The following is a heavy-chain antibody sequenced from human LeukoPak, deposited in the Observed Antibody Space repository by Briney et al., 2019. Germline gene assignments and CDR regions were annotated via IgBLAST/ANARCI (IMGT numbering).Heavy chain of an antibody. V-gene: IGHV4-34*01. CDR1: GGSFSGYY. J-gene: IGHJ6*04. CDR2: INHSGST. CDR3: ARSSCADFICYSRSNLGGMDV. Sequence: SETLSLTCAVYGGSFSGYYWSWIRQPPGKGLEWIGEINHSGSTDYNPSLKSRVTISVDTSKKQISLKMSSVTAADTAVYYCARSSCADFICYSRSNLGGMDVWGKGTAVTVSS. D-gene: IGHD2-15*01.